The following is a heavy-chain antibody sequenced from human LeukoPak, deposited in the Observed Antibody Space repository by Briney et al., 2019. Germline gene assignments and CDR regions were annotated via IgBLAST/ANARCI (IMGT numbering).Heavy chain of an antibody. D-gene: IGHD6-6*01. Sequence: GGSLRLSCAASGFTFSSYSMNWVRQAPGKGLEWVSSISSSSSYIYYADSVKGRFTISRDNAKNSLYLQMNSLRAEDTAVYYCAGERSRLVDYWGQGTLVTVSS. CDR3: AGERSRLVDY. CDR1: GFTFSSYS. CDR2: ISSSSSYI. J-gene: IGHJ4*02. V-gene: IGHV3-21*01.